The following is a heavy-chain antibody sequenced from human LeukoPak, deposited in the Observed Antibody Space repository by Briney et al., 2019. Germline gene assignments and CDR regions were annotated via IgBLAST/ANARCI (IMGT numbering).Heavy chain of an antibody. CDR3: AKSLFGSGWYLVDY. D-gene: IGHD6-19*01. V-gene: IGHV3-23*01. J-gene: IGHJ4*02. CDR2: ISGSGGST. Sequence: GGSLRLSCAASGFTFSSYAMSWVRQAPGRGLEWVSAISGSGGSTYYADSVKSRFTISRDNSKNTLYLQMNSLRAEDTAVYYCAKSLFGSGWYLVDYWGQGTLVTVSS. CDR1: GFTFSSYA.